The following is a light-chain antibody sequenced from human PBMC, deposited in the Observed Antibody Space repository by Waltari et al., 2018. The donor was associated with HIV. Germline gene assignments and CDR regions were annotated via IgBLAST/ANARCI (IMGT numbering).Light chain of an antibody. V-gene: IGKV3-15*01. CDR1: QNIYRN. CDR3: HHYNTWPYT. Sequence: EAVMTQSPVILSMSPGEGATLSCRASQNIYRNLAWYHQRPGQTPRLLIFGASTRATGIPARFSASGSGTEFTLTISSLQSEDSGVYYCHHYNTWPYTFGQGTKLEIK. J-gene: IGKJ2*01. CDR2: GAS.